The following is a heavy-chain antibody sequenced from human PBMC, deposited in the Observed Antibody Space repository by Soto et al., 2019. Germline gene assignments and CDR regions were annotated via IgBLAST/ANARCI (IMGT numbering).Heavy chain of an antibody. V-gene: IGHV3-23*01. CDR2: VSGDGYGT. J-gene: IGHJ4*02. D-gene: IGHD3-10*01. CDR3: SIGSASVRPYYFDY. CDR1: GVTFSRYV. Sequence: GGSLRLSCAPSGVTFSRYVMSWVRQAPGKGLEWVSAVSGDGYGTYHADSVKSRFTISRDNSKNTLFLQMNGLRAEDTAVYYCSIGSASVRPYYFDYRGQGTPVTVSS.